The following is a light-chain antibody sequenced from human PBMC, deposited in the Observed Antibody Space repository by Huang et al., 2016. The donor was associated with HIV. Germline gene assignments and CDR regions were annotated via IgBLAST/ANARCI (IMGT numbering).Light chain of an antibody. CDR1: PVIGNS. J-gene: IGKJ1*01. V-gene: IGKV1-27*01. CDR3: QKYDSAPRT. CDR2: VAS. Sequence: DIQMTQSPSSLSAFVGDTVTITFRASPVIGNSLAWYQQKPGRPPKLLIYVASTLQSGVPSRFSGSGSGTDFTLTISNLQTEDVATYYCQKYDSAPRTFGQGTRV.